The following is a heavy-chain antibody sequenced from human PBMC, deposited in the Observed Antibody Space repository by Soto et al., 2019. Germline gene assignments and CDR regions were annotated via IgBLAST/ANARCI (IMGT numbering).Heavy chain of an antibody. CDR3: ARAEIAVAGTVPGDWFDP. D-gene: IGHD6-19*01. CDR1: GYTFTSYG. J-gene: IGHJ5*02. Sequence: ASVKVSCKASGYTFTSYGISWVRQAPGQGLEWMGWISAYNGNTNYAQKLQGRVTMTTDTSTSTAYMEPRSLRSDDTAVYYCARAEIAVAGTVPGDWFDPWGQGTLVTVSS. V-gene: IGHV1-18*01. CDR2: ISAYNGNT.